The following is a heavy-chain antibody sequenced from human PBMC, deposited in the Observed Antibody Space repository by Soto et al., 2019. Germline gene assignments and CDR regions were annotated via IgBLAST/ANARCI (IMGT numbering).Heavy chain of an antibody. D-gene: IGHD4-17*01. Sequence: QVQLVQSGAEVRKPGSSVKVSCEASGGSFNNYVISWLRQAPGQGLEWMGGIIPNYEAANYAQKFRGRLTITADKATNTAYMELNSLRPEDTATYYCARYWKAGTLYGAFEIWGQGTTVIVS. CDR3: ARYWKAGTLYGAFEI. CDR1: GGSFNNYV. CDR2: IIPNYEAA. V-gene: IGHV1-69*06. J-gene: IGHJ3*02.